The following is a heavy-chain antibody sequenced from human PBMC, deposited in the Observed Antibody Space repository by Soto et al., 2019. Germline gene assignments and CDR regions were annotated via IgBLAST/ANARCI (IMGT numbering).Heavy chain of an antibody. V-gene: IGHV3-30*18. CDR1: GFTFSSYG. D-gene: IGHD2-2*01. Sequence: TGGSLRLSCAASGFTFSSYGMHWVRQAPGKGLEWVAVISYDGSNKYYADSVKGRFTISRDNSKNTLYLQMNSLRAEDTAVYYCAKDVSSTSHYMDVWGKGTTVTVSS. CDR2: ISYDGSNK. CDR3: AKDVSSTSHYMDV. J-gene: IGHJ6*03.